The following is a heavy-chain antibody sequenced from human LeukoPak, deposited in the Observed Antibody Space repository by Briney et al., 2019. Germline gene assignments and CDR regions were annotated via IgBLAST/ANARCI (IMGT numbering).Heavy chain of an antibody. D-gene: IGHD2-15*01. V-gene: IGHV3-23*01. CDR1: GFTFSNYA. CDR3: AKTQGYYDA. J-gene: IGHJ5*02. CDR2: IYGSDDKT. Sequence: GGSLRLSCVASGFTFSNYAMSWVRQAPGKGLELISGIYGSDDKTVYGDAVKGRFTISRDNSKNTLYLQMNSLRADDTAVYYCAKTQGYYDAWGQGALVTVSS.